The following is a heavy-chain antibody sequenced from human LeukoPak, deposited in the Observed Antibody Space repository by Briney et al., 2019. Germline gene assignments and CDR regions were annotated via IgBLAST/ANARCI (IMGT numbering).Heavy chain of an antibody. V-gene: IGHV3-53*01. J-gene: IGHJ1*01. CDR2: LYSGGST. Sequence: GGSLRLSCAASGFTVSSNYMIWVRQAPGKGLEWVSVLYSGGSTYYADSVKGRFTISRDNSKNTLYLQMNSLRAEDTAVYYCTKKITYYYESSGYDWGRDTLVTVSS. CDR3: TKKITYYYESSGYD. D-gene: IGHD3-22*01. CDR1: GFTVSSNY.